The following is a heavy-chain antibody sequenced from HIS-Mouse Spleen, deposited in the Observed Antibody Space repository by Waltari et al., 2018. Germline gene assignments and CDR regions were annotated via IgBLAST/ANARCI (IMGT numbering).Heavy chain of an antibody. J-gene: IGHJ2*01. CDR2: IYYSGST. CDR3: AREIPYSSSWYDWYFDL. Sequence: QLPLQESGPGLVKPSETLSLTCTVSGGSISSSSYSWCWIRQPPGKGLEWIGSIYYSGSTYYNPSLKSRVTISVDTSKNQFSLKLSSVTAADTAVYYCAREIPYSSSWYDWYFDLWGRGTLVTVSS. CDR1: GGSISSSSYS. V-gene: IGHV4-39*07. D-gene: IGHD6-13*01.